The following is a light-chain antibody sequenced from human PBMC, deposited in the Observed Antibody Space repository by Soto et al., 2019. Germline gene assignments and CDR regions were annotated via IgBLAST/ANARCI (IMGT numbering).Light chain of an antibody. V-gene: IGKV3-11*01. J-gene: IGKJ1*01. CDR3: HQRQSWPRT. Sequence: EVVLTQSPGTLSLSPGNRATLSCRASQSVSSSYLAWYQQKPGQAPRLLIYGASNRATGIPARFSASGSGTDFTLTISDVQPEDFALYYCHQRQSWPRTFGQGTKVDIK. CDR1: QSVSSSY. CDR2: GAS.